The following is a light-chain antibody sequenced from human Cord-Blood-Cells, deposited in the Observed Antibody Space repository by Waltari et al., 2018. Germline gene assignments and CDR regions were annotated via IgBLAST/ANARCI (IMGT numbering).Light chain of an antibody. V-gene: IGLV6-57*03. CDR3: QSYDSSNHWV. Sequence: NFMLTQPHSLSESPGKTVTIPCTRSSGRIASNYVLWYQQRPGRAPTTVIYEDNQRPSGVPDRFSGSIDSSSNSASLTISGLKTEDEADYYCQSYDSSNHWVFGGGTKLTVL. J-gene: IGLJ3*02. CDR1: SGRIASNY. CDR2: EDN.